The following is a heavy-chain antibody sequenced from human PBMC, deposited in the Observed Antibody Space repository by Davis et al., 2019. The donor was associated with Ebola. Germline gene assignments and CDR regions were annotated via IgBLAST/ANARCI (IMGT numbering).Heavy chain of an antibody. J-gene: IGHJ3*02. CDR1: GGSFSGNY. V-gene: IGHV4-34*01. Sequence: PGGSLRLSCAVYGGSFSGNYWSWIRQPPGKGLEWIGEINDSGTTNYNPSLRGGVTISVDTSKKQFSLKLSSVTAADTAVYYCASPYSGDYAFDIWGPGTMVTVSS. CDR3: ASPYSGDYAFDI. CDR2: INDSGTT. D-gene: IGHD4-17*01.